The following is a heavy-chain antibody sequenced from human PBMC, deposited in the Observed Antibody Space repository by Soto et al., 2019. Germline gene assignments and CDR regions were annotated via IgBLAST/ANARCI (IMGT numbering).Heavy chain of an antibody. J-gene: IGHJ4*02. V-gene: IGHV1-69*13. D-gene: IGHD5-18*01. CDR2: IMPMFGTA. Sequence: SVKVSCKASGGTFSRFSFNWVRQAPGQGLEWMGGIMPMFGTANYAQRFQDRVTITADESTNTVYMELSSLRSEDTAVYFCASGIQLWLRRINNGYSGWGQGTLVTVSS. CDR3: ASGIQLWLRRINNGYSG. CDR1: GGTFSRFS.